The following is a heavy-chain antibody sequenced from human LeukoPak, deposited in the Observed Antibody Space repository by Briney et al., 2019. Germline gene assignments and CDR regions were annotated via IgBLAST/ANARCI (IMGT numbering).Heavy chain of an antibody. CDR3: ARSESGVQYFQHYFYIDA. CDR1: NGDINNYY. J-gene: IGHJ6*03. D-gene: IGHD2-2*01. Sequence: PSETLSLTCTVSNGDINNYYWSWVRQPPGKGLEWIGYIYYRGSTKYNPSLKSRVTISIDMSNDQVSLRLTSVTAADTAVYYCARSESGVQYFQHYFYIDAWGKGTTVTVSS. V-gene: IGHV4-59*01. CDR2: IYYRGST.